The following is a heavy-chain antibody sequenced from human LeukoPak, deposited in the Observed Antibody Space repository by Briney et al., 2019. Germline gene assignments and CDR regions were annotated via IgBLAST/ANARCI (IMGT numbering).Heavy chain of an antibody. V-gene: IGHV1-3*01. J-gene: IGHJ4*02. CDR1: GYTFTSYA. CDR2: INAGNGNT. D-gene: IGHD3-10*01. Sequence: GASVKVSCKASGYTFTSYAMHWVGQARGQRLEWMGWINAGNGNTKYSQKFEGRVTITRDTSASTAYMELSSLRSEDTAVYYCARGGNYYGPGSSYFDYWGQGTLVTVSS. CDR3: ARGGNYYGPGSSYFDY.